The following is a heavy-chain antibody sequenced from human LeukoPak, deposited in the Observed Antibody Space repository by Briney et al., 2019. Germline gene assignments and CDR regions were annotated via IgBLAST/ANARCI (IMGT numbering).Heavy chain of an antibody. D-gene: IGHD3-3*01. Sequence: PSETLSLTCTVSGGSISSYYWSWIRQPAGKGLEWIGRIYTSGSTNYNPSLKSRVTMSVDTFKNQFSLKLSSVTAADTAVYYCARDSHDFWSGYRNWFDPWGQGTLVTVSS. CDR2: IYTSGST. V-gene: IGHV4-4*07. J-gene: IGHJ5*02. CDR1: GGSISSYY. CDR3: ARDSHDFWSGYRNWFDP.